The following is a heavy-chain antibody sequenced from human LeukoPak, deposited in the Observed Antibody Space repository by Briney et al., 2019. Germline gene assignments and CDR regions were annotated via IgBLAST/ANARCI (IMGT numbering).Heavy chain of an antibody. J-gene: IGHJ4*02. CDR3: ARDPRSSLYYFDY. V-gene: IGHV1-2*06. D-gene: IGHD6-13*01. CDR2: INPNSGGT. Sequence: ASVKDSCKASGYTFTGYYMHWVRQAPGQGLEWMGRINPNSGGTNYAQKFQGRVTMTRDTSISTAYMELSRLRSDDTAVYYCARDPRSSLYYFDYWGQGTLVTVSS. CDR1: GYTFTGYY.